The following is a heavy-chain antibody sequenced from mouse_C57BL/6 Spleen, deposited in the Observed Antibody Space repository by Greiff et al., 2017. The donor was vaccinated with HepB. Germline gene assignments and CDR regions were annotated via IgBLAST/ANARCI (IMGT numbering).Heavy chain of an antibody. CDR2: INPSSGYT. J-gene: IGHJ3*01. Sequence: QVQLKQSGAELAKPGASVKLSCKASGYTFTSYWMHWVKQRPGQGLEWIGYINPSSGYTKYNQKFKDKATLTADKSSSTAYMQLSSLTYADYAVYYCAPGWDVAYWGQGTLVTVSA. V-gene: IGHV1-7*01. CDR1: GYTFTSYW. D-gene: IGHD4-1*01. CDR3: APGWDVAY.